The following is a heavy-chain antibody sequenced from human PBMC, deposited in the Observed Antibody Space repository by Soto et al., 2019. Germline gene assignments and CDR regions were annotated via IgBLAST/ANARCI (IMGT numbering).Heavy chain of an antibody. CDR1: GFTFGDFY. CDR2: ITKTGTTI. Sequence: QARLVESGGGLVEPGGSLRLSCTASGFTFGDFYMMWFRQAPGRGLEWISYITKTGTTIYHADPVKGRFYVSRDNARSSLYLQMNSLRAEDTAVYYCARPNWNSRGGVYNLWGPGTLVTVSS. V-gene: IGHV3-11*01. D-gene: IGHD3-16*01. J-gene: IGHJ4*02. CDR3: ARPNWNSRGGVYNL.